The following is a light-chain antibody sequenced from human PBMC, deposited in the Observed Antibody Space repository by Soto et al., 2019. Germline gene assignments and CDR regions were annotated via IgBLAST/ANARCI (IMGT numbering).Light chain of an antibody. V-gene: IGKV3-20*01. CDR3: EKYGTRPLV. CDR2: GAL. J-gene: IGKJ5*01. CDR1: QTVSSRF. Sequence: ERSAVCRGGSQTVSSRFLAWYQQKPGQAPRLLIYGALSRATGIPHRFSGSGSGTPSTPLIRTLESEDFASHYCEKYGTRPLVVGAGTRLEIK.